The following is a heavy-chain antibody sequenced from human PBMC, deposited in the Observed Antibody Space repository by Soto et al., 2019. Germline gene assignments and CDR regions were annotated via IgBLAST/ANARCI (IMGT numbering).Heavy chain of an antibody. Sequence: QVQLQESGPGLVKPSQTLSLTCTVSGGSISTGGYYWNWIRQRPGKGLEWIGYFYYSGRTSYNPSLKSRVTISVNTSKNQFSLKLSSVTAADTAVYYCARSVFPWGQGTLVTVSS. CDR3: ARSVFP. J-gene: IGHJ5*02. V-gene: IGHV4-31*03. CDR1: GGSISTGGYY. CDR2: FYYSGRT.